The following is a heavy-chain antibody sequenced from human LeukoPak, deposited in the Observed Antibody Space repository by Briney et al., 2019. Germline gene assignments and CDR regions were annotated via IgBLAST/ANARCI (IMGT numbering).Heavy chain of an antibody. V-gene: IGHV3-21*04. CDR2: MTSSRYI. Sequence: GGSLRLSCAASGFSLKTYNMNWVRQAPGKGLEWVSSMTSSRYIYYADSVKGRFTISRDDANNLVFLQMHSLRAEDTAIYYCTRDQFFDYDNDDAFDVWGQGTKVIVSS. J-gene: IGHJ3*01. D-gene: IGHD3-22*01. CDR3: TRDQFFDYDNDDAFDV. CDR1: GFSLKTYN.